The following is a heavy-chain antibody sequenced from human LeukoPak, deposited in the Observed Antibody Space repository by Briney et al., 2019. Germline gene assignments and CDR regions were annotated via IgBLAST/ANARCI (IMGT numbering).Heavy chain of an antibody. CDR3: ARWGCSSASCNASFDY. CDR1: GYTFSDYA. D-gene: IGHD2-2*01. J-gene: IGHJ4*02. Sequence: GASVKVSCKASGYTFSDYAIHWVRQAPGRELEWMGWINSGIYKTRYSQDFQGRVTITRDTSARTVYMELSSLRSEDMAVYYCARWGCSSASCNASFDYWGQGTLVTVSS. V-gene: IGHV1-3*03. CDR2: INSGIYKT.